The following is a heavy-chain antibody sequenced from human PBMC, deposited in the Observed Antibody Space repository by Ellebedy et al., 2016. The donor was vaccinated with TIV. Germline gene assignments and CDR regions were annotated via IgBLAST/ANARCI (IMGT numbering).Heavy chain of an antibody. CDR1: GFTFSNYW. CDR3: TKDVQGDGAF. CDR2: VSPDGTTT. J-gene: IGHJ4*02. V-gene: IGHV3-74*03. D-gene: IGHD1-1*01. Sequence: PGGSLRLSCAASGFTFSNYWIHWVRQAPGKGLVWVSQVSPDGTTTTYADSVKGRFVISRDNAKNTVYLQMNSLRAEDTAIYYCTKDVQGDGAFWGQGTVVTVSS.